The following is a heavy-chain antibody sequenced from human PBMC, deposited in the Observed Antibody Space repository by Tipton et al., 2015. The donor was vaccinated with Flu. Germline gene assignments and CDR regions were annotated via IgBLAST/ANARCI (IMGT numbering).Heavy chain of an antibody. V-gene: IGHV1-18*01. Sequence: QVQLVQSGAEVKKPGASVKVSCKASGYTFTSYGISWVRQGPGQGLEWMGWISAYKGNTNYAQKLQGRVTMTTDTPTSTAYMELRSLRCDDTAVYYCPRARPMDYDYIGGGYRPGMDVWGQGTTVTVSS. CDR2: ISAYKGNT. CDR3: PRARPMDYDYIGGGYRPGMDV. D-gene: IGHD3-16*02. J-gene: IGHJ6*02. CDR1: GYTFTSYG.